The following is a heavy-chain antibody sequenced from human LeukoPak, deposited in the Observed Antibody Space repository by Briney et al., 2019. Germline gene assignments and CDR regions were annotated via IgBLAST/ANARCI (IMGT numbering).Heavy chain of an antibody. CDR3: AKGTWIQLWLKDLAEFFDY. V-gene: IGHV3-23*01. CDR1: GFTFSSYA. Sequence: GGSLRLSCAASGFTFSSYAMSWVRQTPVKGLEWVSVISGSGGSTYYADSVKGRFTISRVNSKNTLYLQMNSLRAEDTAVYYCAKGTWIQLWLKDLAEFFDYWGQGTLVTVSS. J-gene: IGHJ4*02. D-gene: IGHD5-18*01. CDR2: ISGSGGST.